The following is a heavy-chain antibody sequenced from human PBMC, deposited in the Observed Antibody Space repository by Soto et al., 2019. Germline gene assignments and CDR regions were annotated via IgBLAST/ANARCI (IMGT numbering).Heavy chain of an antibody. CDR2: ISAYNGNT. Sequence: ASVKVSCKASGYTLTSYGISWVRQAPGQGLEWMGWISAYNGNTNYAQKLQGRVTMTTDTSTSTAYMELRSLRSDDTAVYYCARAYYDFWSGYDYGMDVWGQGTTVTVSS. CDR3: ARAYYDFWSGYDYGMDV. D-gene: IGHD3-3*01. CDR1: GYTLTSYG. V-gene: IGHV1-18*01. J-gene: IGHJ6*02.